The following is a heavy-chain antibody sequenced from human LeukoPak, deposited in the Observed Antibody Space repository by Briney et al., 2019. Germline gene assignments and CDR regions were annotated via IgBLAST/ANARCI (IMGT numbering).Heavy chain of an antibody. CDR1: GGTFSSYA. Sequence: SVEVSCKASGGTFSSYAISWVRQAPGQGLEWMGGIIPIFGTANYAQKFQGRVTITADESTSTAYMGLSSLRSEDTAVYYCAREVFAGPAAYFDYWGQGTLVTVSS. CDR3: AREVFAGPAAYFDY. CDR2: IIPIFGTA. D-gene: IGHD6-25*01. J-gene: IGHJ4*02. V-gene: IGHV1-69*13.